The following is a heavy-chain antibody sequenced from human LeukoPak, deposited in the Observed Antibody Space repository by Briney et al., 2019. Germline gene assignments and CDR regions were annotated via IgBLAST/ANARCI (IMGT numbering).Heavy chain of an antibody. J-gene: IGHJ4*02. D-gene: IGHD3-9*01. CDR3: ARDRLDWDFDN. V-gene: IGHV4-59*12. Sequence: PSETLSLTCTVSGGSLSSYHWSWIRQPPGKGLEWIGYIYYSGSTNYNPFLKSRVTIAVDTSKNQFSLKLSSVTAADTAVYYCARDRLDWDFDNWGQGTLVTVSS. CDR2: IYYSGST. CDR1: GGSLSSYH.